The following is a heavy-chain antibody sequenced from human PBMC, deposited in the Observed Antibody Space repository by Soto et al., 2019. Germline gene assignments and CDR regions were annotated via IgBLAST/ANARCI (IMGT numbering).Heavy chain of an antibody. V-gene: IGHV3-33*08. J-gene: IGHJ4*02. D-gene: IGHD6-13*01. CDR1: GFTFTSYS. CDR3: VFGSWNQYFFDH. CDR2: FWYDASAQ. Sequence: PGGSLRLSCTPSGFTFTSYSMHWVRQAPGKGLEWVATFWYDASAQRYAGSVKGRFTIPRDPSRGPVYLLMDCLRTADTAVDYWVFGSWNQYFFDHVDQEILVAASS.